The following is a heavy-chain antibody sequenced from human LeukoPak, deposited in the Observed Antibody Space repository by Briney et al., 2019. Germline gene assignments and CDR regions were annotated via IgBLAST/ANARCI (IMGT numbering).Heavy chain of an antibody. J-gene: IGHJ4*02. CDR3: ARDGIGSDYVRYFDY. CDR2: ISAYNGNT. Sequence: ASVKVSCKASGYTFTGYYMHWVRQAPGQGLEWMGWISAYNGNTNYAQKLQGRVTMTTDTSTSTAYMELRSLRSDDTAVYYCARDGIGSDYVRYFDYWGQGTLVTVSS. V-gene: IGHV1-18*04. D-gene: IGHD3-10*02. CDR1: GYTFTGYY.